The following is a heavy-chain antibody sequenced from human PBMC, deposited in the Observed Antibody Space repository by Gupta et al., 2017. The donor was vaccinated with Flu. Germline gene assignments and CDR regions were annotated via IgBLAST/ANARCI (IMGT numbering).Heavy chain of an antibody. CDR3: ARIAAASWGYYYYGMDV. J-gene: IGHJ6*02. Sequence: EVQLVESGGGLVQPGGSLRPSCAAPGFPFSSYSMHWVRQAPGKGLEWVSYIISSSRTIYYADSVKGRFTISRDNAKNSLYLQMNSLRDEDTVVYYCARIAAASWGYYYYGMDVWGQGTTVTVSS. CDR1: GFPFSSYS. D-gene: IGHD6-13*01. CDR2: IISSSRTI. V-gene: IGHV3-48*02.